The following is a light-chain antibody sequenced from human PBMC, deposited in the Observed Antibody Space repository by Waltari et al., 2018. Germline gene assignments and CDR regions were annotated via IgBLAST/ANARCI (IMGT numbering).Light chain of an antibody. CDR3: AGWDDGVDGGWV. CDR2: GGG. J-gene: IGLJ3*02. Sequence: QSVLTQPPSASGTPGQRVTISCSGRDSNIGYNLVNWYQQPPGKAYKLIICGGGPRCSGVPDRFSGSDSGASGMLGISGVRCEDEDDCCCAGWDDGVDGGWVFGGGTKVTVL. CDR1: DSNIGYNL. V-gene: IGLV1-44*01.